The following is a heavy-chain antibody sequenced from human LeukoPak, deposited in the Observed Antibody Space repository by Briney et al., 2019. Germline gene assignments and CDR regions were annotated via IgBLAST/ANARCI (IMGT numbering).Heavy chain of an antibody. D-gene: IGHD3-9*01. CDR3: AKDASDYDILTGYYYYYMDV. Sequence: GGSLRLSCAASGFTFSSYAMSWVRQAPGKGLEWVSAISGSGGSTYYADSVKGRFTISRDNSKNTLYLQMNSLRAEDTAVYYCAKDASDYDILTGYYYYYMDVWGKGTTVTVSS. J-gene: IGHJ6*03. CDR1: GFTFSSYA. CDR2: ISGSGGST. V-gene: IGHV3-23*01.